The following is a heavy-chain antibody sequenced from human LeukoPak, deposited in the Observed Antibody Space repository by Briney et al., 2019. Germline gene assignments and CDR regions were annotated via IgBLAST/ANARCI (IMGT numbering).Heavy chain of an antibody. J-gene: IGHJ3*01. CDR3: TKDRSSTLDDAFDF. V-gene: IGHV3-74*01. D-gene: IGHD2-2*01. Sequence: GGSLRLSCAASGFTFSSYWMHWVRQAPGKGPVWVSRIKTDGSITTYADSVKGRFTISRDNAKNTLYLQMNSLRAEDTAVYYCTKDRSSTLDDAFDFWGQGTMVTVSS. CDR1: GFTFSSYW. CDR2: IKTDGSIT.